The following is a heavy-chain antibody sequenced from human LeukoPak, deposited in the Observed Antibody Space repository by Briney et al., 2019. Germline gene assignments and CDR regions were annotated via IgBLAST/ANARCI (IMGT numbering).Heavy chain of an antibody. J-gene: IGHJ4*02. CDR2: IIPIFGTA. Sequence: SVKVSCKASGGTFSSYAISWVRQAPGQGLEWMGGIIPIFGTANYAQKFQGRVTITTDESTSTAYMELSSLRSEDTAVYYCARGELLGVHFGDYWGQGTLVTVSS. V-gene: IGHV1-69*05. CDR1: GGTFSSYA. CDR3: ARGELLGVHFGDY. D-gene: IGHD1-26*01.